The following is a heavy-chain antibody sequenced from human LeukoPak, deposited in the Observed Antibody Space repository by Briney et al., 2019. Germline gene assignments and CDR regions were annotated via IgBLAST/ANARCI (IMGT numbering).Heavy chain of an antibody. V-gene: IGHV5-51*01. CDR2: IYPGDSDT. J-gene: IGHJ5*02. CDR3: AVTNYDFWSGPENWFDP. CDR1: GYSFTSYW. D-gene: IGHD3-3*01. Sequence: GESLKISCKGSGYSFTSYWIGWVRQMPGNGLEWMGIIYPGDSDTRYSPSFQGQVTISADKSISTAYLQWSSLKASDTAMYYCAVTNYDFWSGPENWFDPWGQGTLVTVSS.